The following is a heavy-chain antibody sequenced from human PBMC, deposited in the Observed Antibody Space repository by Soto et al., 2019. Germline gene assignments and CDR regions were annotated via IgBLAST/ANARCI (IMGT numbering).Heavy chain of an antibody. D-gene: IGHD6-13*01. V-gene: IGHV3-48*03. CDR1: GFTFSSYE. CDR3: AVIAAVLSFDP. CDR2: ISSSGSTI. J-gene: IGHJ5*02. Sequence: PGGSLRLSCAASGFTFSSYEMNWVRQAPGKGLEWVSYISSSGSTIYYADSVEGRFTISRDNAKNSLYLQMNSLRAEDTAVYYCAVIAAVLSFDPWGQGTLVTVSS.